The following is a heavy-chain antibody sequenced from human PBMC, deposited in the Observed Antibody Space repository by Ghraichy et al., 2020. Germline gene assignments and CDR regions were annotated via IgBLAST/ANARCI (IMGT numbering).Heavy chain of an antibody. CDR3: ASWVGRADTIFGVVTHKLYYYYYMDV. Sequence: ASVKVSCKASGYTFTSYGISWVRQAPGQGLEWMGWISAYNGNTNYAQKLQGRVTMTTDTSTSTAYMELRSLRSDDTAVYYCASWVGRADTIFGVVTHKLYYYYYMDVWGKGTTVTVSS. J-gene: IGHJ6*03. D-gene: IGHD3-3*01. CDR2: ISAYNGNT. V-gene: IGHV1-18*01. CDR1: GYTFTSYG.